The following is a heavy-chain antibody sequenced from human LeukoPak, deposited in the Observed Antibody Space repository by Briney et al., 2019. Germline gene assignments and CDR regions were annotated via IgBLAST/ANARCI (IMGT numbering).Heavy chain of an antibody. CDR1: GFTFSSYA. V-gene: IGHV3-23*01. CDR3: AKEPLQGIFDY. Sequence: GGSLRLSCAASGFTFSSYAMSWVRQAPGKGLEWVSAISGSGGSTYYADSVKGRFTISRDNSKNTLYLRTNSLSAEDTAVYYCAKEPLQGIFDYWGQGTLVTVSS. J-gene: IGHJ4*02. CDR2: ISGSGGST.